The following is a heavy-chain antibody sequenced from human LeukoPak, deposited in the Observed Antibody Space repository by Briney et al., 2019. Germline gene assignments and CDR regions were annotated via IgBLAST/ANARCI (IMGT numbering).Heavy chain of an antibody. Sequence: PSQTLSLTCAVSGGSISSGGYSWSWIRQPPGKGLEWIGYIYNRGSTYSNPPLKSRVTISVDRSKNQFSLKLSSVTAADTAVYYCARVQYCSSTSCYGGGWFDPWGQGTLVTVSS. D-gene: IGHD2-2*01. CDR1: GGSISSGGYS. J-gene: IGHJ5*02. V-gene: IGHV4-30-2*01. CDR3: ARVQYCSSTSCYGGGWFDP. CDR2: IYNRGST.